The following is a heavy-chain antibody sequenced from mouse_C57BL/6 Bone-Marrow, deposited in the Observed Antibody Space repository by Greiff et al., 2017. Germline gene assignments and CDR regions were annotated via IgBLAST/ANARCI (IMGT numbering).Heavy chain of an antibody. D-gene: IGHD2-3*01. V-gene: IGHV1-82*01. CDR2: IYPGDGDT. CDR1: GYAFSSSW. CDR3: ARENDGYYDWYFDV. Sequence: VQLQQSGPELVKPGASVKISCKASGYAFSSSWMNWVKQRPGKGLEWIGRIYPGDGDTNYNGKFKGKATLTADKSSSTAYMQLSSLTSEDSAVYFCARENDGYYDWYFDVWGTGTTVTVSS. J-gene: IGHJ1*03.